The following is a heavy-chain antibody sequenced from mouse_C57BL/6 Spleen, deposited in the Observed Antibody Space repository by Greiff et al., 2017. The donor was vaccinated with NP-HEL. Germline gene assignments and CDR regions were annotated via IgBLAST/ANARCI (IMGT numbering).Heavy chain of an antibody. Sequence: VQLQQPGAELVRPGSSVKLSCKASGYTFTSYWMHWVKQRPIQGLEWIGNIDPSDSETHYNQKFKDKATLTVDKSSSTAYMQLSSLTSEDSAVYYCARDYYDYDWYFDVWGTGTTVTVSS. CDR1: GYTFTSYW. V-gene: IGHV1-52*01. CDR3: ARDYYDYDWYFDV. D-gene: IGHD2-4*01. J-gene: IGHJ1*03. CDR2: IDPSDSET.